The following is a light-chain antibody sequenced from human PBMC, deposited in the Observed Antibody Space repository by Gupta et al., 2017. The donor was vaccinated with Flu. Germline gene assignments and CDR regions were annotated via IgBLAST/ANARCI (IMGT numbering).Light chain of an antibody. CDR1: QSISSY. V-gene: IGKV1-39*01. CDR3: QQSDSTPWT. J-gene: IGKJ1*01. CDR2: AAS. Sequence: DIQMTQSPSSLSASVGDRVTITCRASQSISSYLNWYQQKPGKAPKLLIYAASSLQSGVPSRFSGSGSGTDFTLTISSLQPEDFATYYCQQSDSTPWTFGQGTKEEIK.